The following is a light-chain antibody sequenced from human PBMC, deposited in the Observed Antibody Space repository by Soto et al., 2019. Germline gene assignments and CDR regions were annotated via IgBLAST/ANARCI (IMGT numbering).Light chain of an antibody. J-gene: IGKJ1*01. CDR3: QQTYSAPGT. V-gene: IGKV1-39*01. CDR1: QTITKF. CDR2: VTS. Sequence: DIQMTQSPSSLSASVGDRVTVTCRPSQTITKFLNWYQEKPGKAPKVLIYVTSNLQNGVPSRFSGSGSGTEFTLTINNLQPEDFATYYCQQTYSAPGTFGQGTRVEVK.